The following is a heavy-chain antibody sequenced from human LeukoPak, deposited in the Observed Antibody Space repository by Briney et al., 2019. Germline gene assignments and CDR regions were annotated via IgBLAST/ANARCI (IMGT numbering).Heavy chain of an antibody. J-gene: IGHJ4*02. V-gene: IGHV4-39*01. CDR1: GVSISSSSYY. CDR2: IYYSGSA. Sequence: PSETLSLTCTVSGVSISSSSYYWGGIRQPPGKGLEWIGSIYYSGSAYYNPSLKSRVTISVDTSKNQFSLKLSSVTAADTAVYYCARHSYFDYWGQGTLVTVSS. CDR3: ARHSYFDY.